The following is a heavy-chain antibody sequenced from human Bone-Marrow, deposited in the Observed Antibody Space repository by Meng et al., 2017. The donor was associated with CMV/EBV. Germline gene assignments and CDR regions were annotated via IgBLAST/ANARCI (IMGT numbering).Heavy chain of an antibody. V-gene: IGHV4-39*07. D-gene: IGHD4-23*01. CDR2: IYYSGST. J-gene: IGHJ4*02. CDR3: ARDNSPRFDY. CDR1: GGSISSSSYY. Sequence: QLHLEGSGPGLGKPSETLSLTCTVSGGSISSSSYYWGWIRQPPGKGLEWIGSIYYSGSTYYNPSLKSRVTISVDTSKNQFSLKLSSVTAADTAVYYCARDNSPRFDYWGQGTLVTVSS.